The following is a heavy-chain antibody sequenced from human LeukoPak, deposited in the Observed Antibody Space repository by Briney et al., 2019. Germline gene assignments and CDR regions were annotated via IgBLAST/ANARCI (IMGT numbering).Heavy chain of an antibody. CDR1: GFTFSSYA. D-gene: IGHD3-22*01. V-gene: IGHV3-30-3*01. J-gene: IGHJ4*02. Sequence: GRSLRLSCAASGFTFSSYAMHWVRQAPGKGLEWVAVISYDGSNKYYADSVKGRFTISRDNSKNTLYLQMNSLRAEDTAVYYCARGGARDYYDSSGHFDYWGQGTLVTVSS. CDR3: ARGGARDYYDSSGHFDY. CDR2: ISYDGSNK.